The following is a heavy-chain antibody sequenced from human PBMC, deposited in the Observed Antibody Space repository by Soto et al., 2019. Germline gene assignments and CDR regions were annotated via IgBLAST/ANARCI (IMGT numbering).Heavy chain of an antibody. CDR3: ARGGYSSTWSNLLDRSGLDV. Sequence: SSVKVSCKTSGGTFSSYAISWVRQAPGQGLEWMGGIVPLFRTTNYAQKFQGRVTITADTSTYTVYMKLSGLRSGDTAVYYCARGGYSSTWSNLLDRSGLDVWGQGTTVTVSS. J-gene: IGHJ6*02. D-gene: IGHD6-13*01. CDR1: GGTFSSYA. CDR2: IVPLFRTT. V-gene: IGHV1-69*06.